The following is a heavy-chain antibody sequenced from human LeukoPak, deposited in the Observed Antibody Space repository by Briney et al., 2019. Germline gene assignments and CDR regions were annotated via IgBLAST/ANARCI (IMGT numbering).Heavy chain of an antibody. D-gene: IGHD3-3*01. V-gene: IGHV1-18*01. Sequence: ASVKVSCKASGYTFTSYGISWVRQAPGQGLEWMGWISAYNGNTNYAQKLQGRVTMTTDTSTSTAYMELRSLRSDDTAVYYCARDVYDLWSGRGDYYYYMDVWGKGTTVTVSS. CDR2: ISAYNGNT. J-gene: IGHJ6*03. CDR1: GYTFTSYG. CDR3: ARDVYDLWSGRGDYYYYMDV.